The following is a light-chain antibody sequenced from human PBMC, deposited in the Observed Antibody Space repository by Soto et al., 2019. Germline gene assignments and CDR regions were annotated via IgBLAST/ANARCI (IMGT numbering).Light chain of an antibody. CDR2: GAS. V-gene: IGKV3-20*01. CDR1: QSVGSNY. J-gene: IGKJ3*01. CDR3: QQYTTSPFT. Sequence: EIVLTQSPGTLSLSPGERATLYCRASQSVGSNYLAWYQQKPGQAPRVLIYGASSRATGIPDRFSGSGSGADFTLTISRLEPEDFAVYYWQQYTTSPFTFGPGTKVDIK.